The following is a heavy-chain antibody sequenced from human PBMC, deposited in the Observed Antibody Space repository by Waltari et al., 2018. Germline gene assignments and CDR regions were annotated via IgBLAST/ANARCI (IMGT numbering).Heavy chain of an antibody. CDR2: IYYSGST. CDR1: GCSISSSIYY. CDR3: AREVVGSHFDA. D-gene: IGHD2-15*01. V-gene: IGHV4-39*07. Sequence: QLQLQESGPGLVKPSETLSLTCTVSGCSISSSIYYWGWIRQPPGKGLEWIGSIYYSGSTYYNPSLKSRVTISVDTSKNQFSLKLSSVTAADTAVFYCAREVVGSHFDAWGQGTLVTVSS. J-gene: IGHJ4*02.